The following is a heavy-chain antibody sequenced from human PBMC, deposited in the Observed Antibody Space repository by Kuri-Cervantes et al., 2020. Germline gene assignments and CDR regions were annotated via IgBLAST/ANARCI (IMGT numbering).Heavy chain of an antibody. Sequence: GSLRLSCTASGGSISSYYWSWIRQPPGKGLEWIGYIYYSGSTNYNPSLKSRVTISVDTSKNQFSLKLSSVTAADTAVYYCARGTAPDYWGQGTLVTVSS. CDR1: GGSISSYY. D-gene: IGHD4-17*01. V-gene: IGHV4-59*01. J-gene: IGHJ4*02. CDR2: IYYSGST. CDR3: ARGTAPDY.